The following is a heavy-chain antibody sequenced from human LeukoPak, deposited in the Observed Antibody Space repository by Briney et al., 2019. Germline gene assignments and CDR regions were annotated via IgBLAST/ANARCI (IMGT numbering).Heavy chain of an antibody. Sequence: KPSETLSLTCTVSGVSISIYYGIWIRHPAGKALEWIGRIYTSGSTNYIPSLKRRVTISVDTSKNQFSLKLSSVTAADTAVYYCARGVSVVVIAMVPYYYSMDVWGKGTTVTVSS. CDR2: IYTSGST. D-gene: IGHD2-21*01. J-gene: IGHJ6*03. CDR1: GVSISIYY. CDR3: ARGVSVVVIAMVPYYYSMDV. V-gene: IGHV4-4*07.